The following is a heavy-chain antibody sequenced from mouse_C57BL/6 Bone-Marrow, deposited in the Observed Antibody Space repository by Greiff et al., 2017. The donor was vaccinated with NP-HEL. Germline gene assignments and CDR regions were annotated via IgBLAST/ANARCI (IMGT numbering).Heavy chain of an antibody. CDR2: IWSGGST. CDR1: GFSLTSYG. Sequence: QVQLQQSGPGLVQPSQSLSITCTVSGFSLTSYGVHWVRQSPGKGLEWLGVIWSGGSTDYTAAFISRLSISKDNSKSQVFFKMNSPQADDTAIYSCARNLEGGPWFAYWGQGTLVTVSA. CDR3: ARNLEGGPWFAY. V-gene: IGHV2-2*01. D-gene: IGHD1-1*02. J-gene: IGHJ3*01.